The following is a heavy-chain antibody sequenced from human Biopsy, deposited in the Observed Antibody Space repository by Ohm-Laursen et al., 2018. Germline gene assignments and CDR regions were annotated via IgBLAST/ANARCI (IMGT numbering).Heavy chain of an antibody. CDR1: GESSSDYF. V-gene: IGHV4-34*01. CDR3: ARGSGYFKLDV. CDR2: INQSGSA. D-gene: IGHD5-12*01. Sequence: TLSLTCAVNGESSSDYFWNWIRQPPGKGLEWIGEINQSGSAKYNPSLKRRATLSADSSNSQFSLRLPSVTAADTAIYYCARGSGYFKLDVWGQGTTVTVSS. J-gene: IGHJ6*02.